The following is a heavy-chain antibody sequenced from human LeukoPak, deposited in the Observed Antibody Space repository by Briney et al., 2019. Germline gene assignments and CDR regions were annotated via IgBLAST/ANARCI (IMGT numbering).Heavy chain of an antibody. CDR3: ASSDSRGYLLLDVFDF. CDR1: GGPFSGYY. J-gene: IGHJ3*01. V-gene: IGHV4-59*08. CDR2: IYYSGTT. D-gene: IGHD3-22*01. Sequence: PSETQSLTCTVSGGPFSGYYWSWIRQPPGKGLEWIGYIYYSGTTNYNPSLASRVTISVDTSKNQFSLKLSSVTAADTAVYYCASSDSRGYLLLDVFDFWGQGTMVTVSS.